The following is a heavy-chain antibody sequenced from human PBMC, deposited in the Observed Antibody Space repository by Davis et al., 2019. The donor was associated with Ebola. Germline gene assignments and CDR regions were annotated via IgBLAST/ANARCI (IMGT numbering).Heavy chain of an antibody. Sequence: PSETLSLTCTVSGGSVCSGSFYWSWIRQPPGKGLEWIGYIYHSGNTFNNPSLKSRVTISIDTSKNQFSLKLGSVTAADTAMYYWARVHDWNYDFDYWGQGNLVTVSP. CDR3: ARVHDWNYDFDY. CDR2: IYHSGNT. J-gene: IGHJ4*02. D-gene: IGHD1-7*01. CDR1: GGSVCSGSFY. V-gene: IGHV4-61*01.